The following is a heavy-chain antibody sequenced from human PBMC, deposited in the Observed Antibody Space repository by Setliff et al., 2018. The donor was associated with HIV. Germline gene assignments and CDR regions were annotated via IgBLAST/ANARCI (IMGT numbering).Heavy chain of an antibody. D-gene: IGHD4-4*01. V-gene: IGHV4-4*07. CDR3: ARFSNTLNWFDP. CDR1: TDSFSNFH. Sequence: NPSETLCLTCSVSTDSFSNFHWSWMRQPAGKGLEWIGRIFGSGTTNYNPSLKSRVTISIDTSKNQFSLKLNSVTAADTAVYYCARFSNTLNWFDPWGQGTLVTVSS. CDR2: IFGSGTT. J-gene: IGHJ5*02.